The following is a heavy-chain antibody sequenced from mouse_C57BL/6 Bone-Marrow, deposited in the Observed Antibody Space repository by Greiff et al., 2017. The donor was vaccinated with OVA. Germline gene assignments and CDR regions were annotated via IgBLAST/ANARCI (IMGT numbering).Heavy chain of an antibody. CDR3: ARGDGSSPFAMDY. CDR2: VYPFNGGT. D-gene: IGHD1-1*01. J-gene: IGHJ4*01. V-gene: IGHV1-36*01. Sequence: EVQLQQSGPVLVKPGPSVKISCKASGFTFTDYYMHWVKQSHGKSLEWTGLVYPFNGGTSYNQKFKGKATLTVDTSSSTAYMELNSLTSEDAAVDDCARGDGSSPFAMDYWGEGTSVTVSS. CDR1: GFTFTDYY.